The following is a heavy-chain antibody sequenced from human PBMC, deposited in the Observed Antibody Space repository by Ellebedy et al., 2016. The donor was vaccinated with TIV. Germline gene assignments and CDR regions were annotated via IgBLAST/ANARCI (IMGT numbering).Heavy chain of an antibody. J-gene: IGHJ4*02. D-gene: IGHD1-26*01. V-gene: IGHV3-48*04. CDR2: ISSGSGNI. Sequence: PGGSLRLSCVASGFTLNSYSMKWVRQAPGNGLEWVSYISSGSGNIYYADSVKGRFTIPRDNAKNSLYLQMNSLRAEDTALYYCARSGIKLVGAVDYWGQGTLVTVSS. CDR1: GFTLNSYS. CDR3: ARSGIKLVGAVDY.